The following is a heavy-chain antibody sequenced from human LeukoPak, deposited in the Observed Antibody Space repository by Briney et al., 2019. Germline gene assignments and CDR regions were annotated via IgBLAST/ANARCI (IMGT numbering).Heavy chain of an antibody. CDR2: IYYSGST. V-gene: IGHV4-59*01. D-gene: IGHD5-12*01. J-gene: IGHJ4*02. CDR3: ARVDVVGYFDY. CDR1: GGTISSYY. Sequence: SETLSLTCTVSGGTISSYYWSWIRQPPGKGLEWIGYIYYSGSTNYNPSLKSRVTISVDTSKNQFSLKLSSVTAADAAVYYCARVDVVGYFDYWGQGTLVTVSS.